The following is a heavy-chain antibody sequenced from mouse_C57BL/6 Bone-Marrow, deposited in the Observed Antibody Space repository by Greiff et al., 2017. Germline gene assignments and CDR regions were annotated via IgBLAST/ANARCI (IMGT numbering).Heavy chain of an antibody. CDR2: IDPSDSET. J-gene: IGHJ2*01. CDR3: ARLFYYDGNSYGDY. Sequence: VQLQQPGAELVRPGSSVKLSCKASGYTFTSYWMQWVKQRPIQGLEWIGNIDPSDSETHYNQQFKDKATLTVDKSSSTAYMQLSSLTSADSAVSDCARLFYYDGNSYGDYGGQGTTLTVSS. V-gene: IGHV1-52*01. D-gene: IGHD1-1*01. CDR1: GYTFTSYW.